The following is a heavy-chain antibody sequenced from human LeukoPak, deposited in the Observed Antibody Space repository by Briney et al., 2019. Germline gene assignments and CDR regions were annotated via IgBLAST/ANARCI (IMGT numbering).Heavy chain of an antibody. V-gene: IGHV3-43*01. Sequence: GGSLRLSYAASGFTFDDYSMHWVRRAPGKGLEWVSLISWDGGNREYADSVKGRFTISRDNSRNSLFLQMNSLTTEDTAFYYCAKDYSSSGPFDYWGQGTLVTVSS. D-gene: IGHD6-13*01. CDR1: GFTFDDYS. CDR2: ISWDGGNR. CDR3: AKDYSSSGPFDY. J-gene: IGHJ4*02.